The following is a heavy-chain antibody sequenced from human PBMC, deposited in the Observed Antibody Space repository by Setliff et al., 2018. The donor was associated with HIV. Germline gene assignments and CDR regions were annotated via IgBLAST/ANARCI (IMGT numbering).Heavy chain of an antibody. CDR2: IYDSGST. CDR1: GASISNSNSY. D-gene: IGHD2-15*01. Sequence: LSLTCTVHGASISNSNSYWGWIRQPPGKRLEWLGSIYDSGSTSYNPSLSGRLTISVDTSKNQVSLRLSSATAADTGVYYCAGGPGYCSGGTCYPGGWFDPWGQGTLVTVSS. CDR3: AGGPGYCSGGTCYPGGWFDP. J-gene: IGHJ5*02. V-gene: IGHV4-39*01.